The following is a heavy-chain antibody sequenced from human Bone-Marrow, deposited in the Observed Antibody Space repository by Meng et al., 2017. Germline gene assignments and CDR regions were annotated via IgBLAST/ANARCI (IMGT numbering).Heavy chain of an antibody. D-gene: IGHD3-22*01. Sequence: QVQLVPSWAEVKKPGASVKGSCRGSGYTLTKYAMQWVRQAPGQRLEWMGWVNAGNGNTKYSQRFQGRVTITRDTSASTAYMELSSLRSEDTTVYYCARAGYDSSGYYPQPFDYWGQGTLVTVSS. CDR3: ARAGYDSSGYYPQPFDY. CDR2: VNAGNGNT. CDR1: GYTLTKYA. J-gene: IGHJ4*02. V-gene: IGHV1-3*01.